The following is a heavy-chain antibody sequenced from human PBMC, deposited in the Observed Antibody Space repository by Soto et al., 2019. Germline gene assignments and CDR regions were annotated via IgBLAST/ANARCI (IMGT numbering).Heavy chain of an antibody. V-gene: IGHV4-34*01. CDR2: INHSGST. D-gene: IGHD3-10*01. CDR1: GGSFSGYY. J-gene: IGHJ6*02. Sequence: PSETLSLTCAVYGGSFSGYYWSWIRQPPGKGLEWIGEINHSGSTNYNPSLKSRVTISVDTPKNQFSLKLSSVTAADTAVYYCARVRRKYYYGSGSYLSGGGMDVWGQGTTVTVSS. CDR3: ARVRRKYYYGSGSYLSGGGMDV.